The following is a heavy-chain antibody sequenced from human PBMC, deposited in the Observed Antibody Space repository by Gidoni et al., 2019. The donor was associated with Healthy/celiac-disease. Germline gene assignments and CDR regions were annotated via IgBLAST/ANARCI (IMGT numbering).Heavy chain of an antibody. CDR1: GFTFSSYG. D-gene: IGHD3-9*01. Sequence: QVQLVESGGGVVQPGRSLRLSCAASGFTFSSYGMHWVRQAPGKGLEWVAVIWYDGSNKYYADSVKGRFTISRDNSKNTLYLQMNSLRAEDTAVYYCARELRYFDWLLGYFDYWGQGTLVTVSS. V-gene: IGHV3-33*01. CDR3: ARELRYFDWLLGYFDY. CDR2: IWYDGSNK. J-gene: IGHJ4*02.